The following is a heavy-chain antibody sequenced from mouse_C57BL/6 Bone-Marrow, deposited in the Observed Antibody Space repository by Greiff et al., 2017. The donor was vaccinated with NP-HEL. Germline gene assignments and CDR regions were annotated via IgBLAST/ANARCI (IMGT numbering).Heavy chain of an antibody. J-gene: IGHJ2*01. V-gene: IGHV1-55*01. Sequence: VQLQQSGAELVKPGASVKMSCKASGYTFTSYWITWVKQRPGQGLEWIGDIYPGSGSTNYNEKFKSKATLTVDTSSSTAYMQLSSLTSEDSAVYYCAGLITTVVATDYFDYWGQGTTLTVSS. CDR1: GYTFTSYW. CDR2: IYPGSGST. CDR3: AGLITTVVATDYFDY. D-gene: IGHD1-1*01.